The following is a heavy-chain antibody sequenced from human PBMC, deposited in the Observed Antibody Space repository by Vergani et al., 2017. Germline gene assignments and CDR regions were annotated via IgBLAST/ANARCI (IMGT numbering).Heavy chain of an antibody. V-gene: IGHV3-33*01. CDR2: IWYDGSNK. CDR1: GFTFSSYG. Sequence: QVQLVESGGGVVQPGRSLRLSCAASGFTFSSYGMHWVRQAPGKGLEWVAVIWYDGSNKYYADSVKGRFTISRDNSKTTLYLQMNSLRAEDTAVYYCARGVGSGWYTRYYYYGMDVWGQGTTVTVSS. J-gene: IGHJ6*02. CDR3: ARGVGSGWYTRYYYYGMDV. D-gene: IGHD6-19*01.